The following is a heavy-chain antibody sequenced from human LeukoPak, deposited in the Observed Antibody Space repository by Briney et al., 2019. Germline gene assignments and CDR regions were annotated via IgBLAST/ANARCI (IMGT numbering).Heavy chain of an antibody. D-gene: IGHD5-24*01. Sequence: SETLSLTCTVSGGSISTYFWSWIRQPPGKGLEWIGYIYYSGSTNYNPSLKSRVTISVDTSKNQFSLKLSSVTAADTAVYYCAREDRGGRDSYKYYFDYWAQGTLVTVSS. V-gene: IGHV4-59*01. CDR1: GGSISTYF. J-gene: IGHJ4*02. CDR2: IYYSGST. CDR3: AREDRGGRDSYKYYFDY.